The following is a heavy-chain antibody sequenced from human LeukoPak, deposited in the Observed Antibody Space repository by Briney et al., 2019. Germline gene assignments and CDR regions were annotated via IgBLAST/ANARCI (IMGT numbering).Heavy chain of an antibody. CDR3: ARDIGIAVAGIFWYFDY. D-gene: IGHD6-19*01. CDR2: IIPIFGTA. CDR1: GGTFSSYA. Sequence: SVKVFCKASGGTFSSYAISWVRQAPGQGLEWMGGIIPIFGTANYAQKFQGRVTITADESTSTAYMELSSLRSEDTAVYYCARDIGIAVAGIFWYFDYWGQGTLVTVSS. V-gene: IGHV1-69*13. J-gene: IGHJ4*02.